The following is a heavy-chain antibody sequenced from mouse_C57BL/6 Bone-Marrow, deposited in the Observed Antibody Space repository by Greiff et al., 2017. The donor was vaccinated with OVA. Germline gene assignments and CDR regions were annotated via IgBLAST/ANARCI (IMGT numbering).Heavy chain of an antibody. V-gene: IGHV5-17*01. J-gene: IGHJ1*03. CDR3: AGTYDSNYVWYFDV. CDR1: GFTFSDYG. Sequence: EVQRVESGGGLVKPGGSLKLSCAASGFTFSDYGMHWVRQAPEKGLEWVAYISSGSSTIYYADTVKGRFTISRDNAKNTLFLQMTSLRSEDTAMYYCAGTYDSNYVWYFDVWGTGTTVTVSS. CDR2: ISSGSSTI. D-gene: IGHD2-5*01.